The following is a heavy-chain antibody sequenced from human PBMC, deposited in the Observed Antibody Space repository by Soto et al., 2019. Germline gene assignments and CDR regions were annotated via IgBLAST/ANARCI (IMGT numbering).Heavy chain of an antibody. CDR1: GFSLNTASGVG. D-gene: IGHD3-10*01. Sequence: QITLKESGPTVVKPTKTLTLTCTFSGFSLNTASGVGVGWIRQPPGKALEWLALVYWDDDKRYSPSLKSRLTITKDTSKNQVVLTMTNMDPVDTASYYCARAQWFGAPFDYWGQGTLVTVSS. CDR2: VYWDDDK. V-gene: IGHV2-5*02. CDR3: ARAQWFGAPFDY. J-gene: IGHJ4*02.